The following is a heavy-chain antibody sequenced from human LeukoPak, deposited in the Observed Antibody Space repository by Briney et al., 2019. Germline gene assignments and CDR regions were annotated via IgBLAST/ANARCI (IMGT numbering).Heavy chain of an antibody. CDR3: AKEGRILRFLEWSHDAFDI. D-gene: IGHD3-3*01. Sequence: GGSLGLSCAASGFTFSSYAMSWVRQAPGKGLEWVSAISGSGGSTYYADSVKGRFTISRDNSKNTLYLQMNSLRAEDTAVYYCAKEGRILRFLEWSHDAFDIWGQGTMVTVSS. CDR2: ISGSGGST. CDR1: GFTFSSYA. J-gene: IGHJ3*02. V-gene: IGHV3-23*01.